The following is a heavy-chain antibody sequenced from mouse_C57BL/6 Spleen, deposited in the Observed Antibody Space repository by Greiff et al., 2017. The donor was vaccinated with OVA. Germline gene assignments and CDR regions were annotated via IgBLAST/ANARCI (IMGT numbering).Heavy chain of an antibody. J-gene: IGHJ4*01. CDR1: GYAFSSYW. D-gene: IGHD2-4*01. CDR2: IYPGDGDT. V-gene: IGHV1-80*01. Sequence: QVQLQQSGAELVKPGASVKISCKASGYAFSSYWMNWVKQRPGKGLEWIGQIYPGDGDTNYNGKFKGKATLTADKSSSTAYMQLSSLTSEDSAVYFCARSPYYDYQLGAMDYWGQGTSVTVSS. CDR3: ARSPYYDYQLGAMDY.